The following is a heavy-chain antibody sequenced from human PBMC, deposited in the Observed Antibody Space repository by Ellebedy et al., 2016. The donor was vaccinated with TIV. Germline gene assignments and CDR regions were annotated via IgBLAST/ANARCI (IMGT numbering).Heavy chain of an antibody. J-gene: IGHJ3*02. D-gene: IGHD5-12*01. Sequence: AASVKVSCKASGYGFTDYYIHWVRQARGQGLEWMGWINPNSGDTNFAQKFQGRVTMTRDTSITTAYLDLSRLTSDDTAVYYCARDLRWTDSFDMWGQGTMVTVSS. V-gene: IGHV1-2*02. CDR1: GYGFTDYY. CDR3: ARDLRWTDSFDM. CDR2: INPNSGDT.